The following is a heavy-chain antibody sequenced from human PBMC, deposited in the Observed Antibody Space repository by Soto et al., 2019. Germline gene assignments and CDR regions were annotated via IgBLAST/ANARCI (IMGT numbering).Heavy chain of an antibody. CDR1: GGSISSSSYY. CDR3: ARRLYYYDSSGTNWFDP. J-gene: IGHJ5*02. V-gene: IGHV4-39*01. D-gene: IGHD3-22*01. Sequence: LSLTCTVSGGSISSSSYYWGWIRQPPGKGLEWIGSIYYSGSTYYNPSLKSRVTISVDTSKNQFSLKLSSVTAADTAVYYCARRLYYYDSSGTNWFDPWGQGTLVTVSS. CDR2: IYYSGST.